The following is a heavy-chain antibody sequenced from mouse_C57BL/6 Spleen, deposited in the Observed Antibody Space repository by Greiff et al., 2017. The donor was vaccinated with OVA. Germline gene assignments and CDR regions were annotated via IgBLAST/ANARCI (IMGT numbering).Heavy chain of an antibody. Sequence: EVHLVESGEGLVKPGGSLKLSCAASGFTFSSYAMSWVRQTPEKRLEWVAYISSGGDYIYYADTVKGRFTISRDNARNTLYLQMSSLKSEDTAMYYCTRDGVFITTVEGAMDYWGQGTSVTVSS. D-gene: IGHD1-1*01. CDR1: GFTFSSYA. J-gene: IGHJ4*01. CDR3: TRDGVFITTVEGAMDY. V-gene: IGHV5-9-1*02. CDR2: ISSGGDYI.